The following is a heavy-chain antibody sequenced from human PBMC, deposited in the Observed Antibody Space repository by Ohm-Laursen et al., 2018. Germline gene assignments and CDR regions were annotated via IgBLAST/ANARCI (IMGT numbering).Heavy chain of an antibody. CDR3: ARLPDHSGWPFDY. CDR2: IHYGGRT. J-gene: IGHJ4*02. D-gene: IGHD6-19*01. V-gene: IGHV4-59*12. CDR1: DAAFRRDY. Sequence: SETLSLTCIVSDAAFRRDYWTWIRQFPGREMEWIGYIHYGGRTVYNPSLRSRLTMSIDTSKKQFSLSLTSATAADTAIYYCARLPDHSGWPFDYWGQGTLVTVSS.